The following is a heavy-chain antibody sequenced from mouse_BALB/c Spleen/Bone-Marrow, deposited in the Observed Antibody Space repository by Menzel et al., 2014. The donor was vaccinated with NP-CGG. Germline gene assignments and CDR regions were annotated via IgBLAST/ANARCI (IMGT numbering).Heavy chain of an antibody. Sequence: VKLQESGTDLVRPGTSVKVSCKASGYAFTNYLIEWIKRRPGQGLEWIGVINPGSGGINYNERFKGKATLTADKSSSTAYMQLSSLTSDDSAVYFCARSIYDGYSEAMDYWGQGTSVTVSS. V-gene: IGHV1-54*03. J-gene: IGHJ4*01. D-gene: IGHD2-3*01. CDR1: GYAFTNYL. CDR2: INPGSGGI. CDR3: ARSIYDGYSEAMDY.